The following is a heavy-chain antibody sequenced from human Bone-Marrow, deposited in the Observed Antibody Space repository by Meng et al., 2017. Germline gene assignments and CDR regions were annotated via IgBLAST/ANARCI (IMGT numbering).Heavy chain of an antibody. CDR2: IIPIFGTA. Sequence: SVKVSCKASGGTFSSYAISWVRQAPGQGLGWMGGIIPIFGTANYAQKFQGRVTITADESTSTAYMELSSLRSEDTAVYYCARDEIRRDGYKFVFDYWGQGTLVTVSS. D-gene: IGHD5-24*01. CDR1: GGTFSSYA. V-gene: IGHV1-69*13. CDR3: ARDEIRRDGYKFVFDY. J-gene: IGHJ4*02.